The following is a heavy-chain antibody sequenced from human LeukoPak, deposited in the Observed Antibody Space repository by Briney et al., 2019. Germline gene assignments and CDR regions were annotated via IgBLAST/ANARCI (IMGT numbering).Heavy chain of an antibody. J-gene: IGHJ4*02. V-gene: IGHV4-39*01. Sequence: PSETLSPTCTVSGGSISSTTYNWGWIRQPPGKGLEWIGSIYNSGSTFYNPSLKSRATISIDTSKNQFSLRLSSVTAADTAIYYCASQPYYESSGYYFYWGQGTLVTVSS. D-gene: IGHD3-22*01. CDR1: GGSISSTTYN. CDR3: ASQPYYESSGYYFY. CDR2: IYNSGST.